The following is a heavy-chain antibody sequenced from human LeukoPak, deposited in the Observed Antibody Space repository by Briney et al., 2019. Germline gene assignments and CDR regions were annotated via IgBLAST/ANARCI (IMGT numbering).Heavy chain of an antibody. J-gene: IGHJ3*02. CDR2: IYYGGST. V-gene: IGHV4-39*01. CDR3: ARAYYYASSAFDI. D-gene: IGHD3-22*01. CDR1: GGSISSNTYY. Sequence: SETLSLTCTVSGGSISSNTYYWDWIRQPPGKGLEGIGSIYYGGSTYYNPSLKSRVIISVDTSKNQFSLKLSSVTAADTAVYYCARAYYYASSAFDIWGQGTMVTVSS.